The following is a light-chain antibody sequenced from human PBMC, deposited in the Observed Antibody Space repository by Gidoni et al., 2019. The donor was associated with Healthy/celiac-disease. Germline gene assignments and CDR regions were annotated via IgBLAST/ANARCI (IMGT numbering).Light chain of an antibody. Sequence: DIQMTQSPSTLSASVGDRVTITCRASQSISSWLAWYQQKPGKAPKLLIYKASSLESGVPSRFSGSGSGTEFTLTISSLQPDDFATYYCQQYNSYSLTFXXXTKVEIK. CDR3: QQYNSYSLT. J-gene: IGKJ1*01. CDR1: QSISSW. CDR2: KAS. V-gene: IGKV1-5*03.